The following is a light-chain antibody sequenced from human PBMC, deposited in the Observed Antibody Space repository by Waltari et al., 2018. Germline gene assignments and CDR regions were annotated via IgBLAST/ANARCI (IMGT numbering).Light chain of an antibody. V-gene: IGLV2-23*03. CDR3: CSYAGSSTFDVV. CDR2: EGS. CDR1: SSDVGSYNL. J-gene: IGLJ2*01. Sequence: QSALTQPASVSGSPGQSITISCTGTSSDVGSYNLVSWYQQHPGKAPKLMIYEGSKRPSGVSNRFCGSKSGNTASLTIAGLQAEDEADYYCCSYAGSSTFDVVFGGGTKLTVL.